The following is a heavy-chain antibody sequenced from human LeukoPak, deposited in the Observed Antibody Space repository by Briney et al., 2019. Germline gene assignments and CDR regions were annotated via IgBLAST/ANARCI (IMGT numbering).Heavy chain of an antibody. Sequence: GGSLRLSCAASGFTFSDYNMNWVRQAPGKGLEWVSYISSGSTYTNYADSVKGRFTISRDNAKNTLYLQMNSLRAEDTAVYYCATAGNYRFDYWGQGTLVTVSS. J-gene: IGHJ4*02. CDR1: GFTFSDYN. CDR2: ISSGSTYT. D-gene: IGHD1-7*01. CDR3: ATAGNYRFDY. V-gene: IGHV3-11*06.